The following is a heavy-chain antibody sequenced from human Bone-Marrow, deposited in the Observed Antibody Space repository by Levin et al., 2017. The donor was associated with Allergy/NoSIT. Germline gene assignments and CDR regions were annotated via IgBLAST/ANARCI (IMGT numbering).Heavy chain of an antibody. Sequence: SCGASGFTFSSFEMNWVRQAPGKGLEWLSYITSSGGATHYADSVKGRFTISRDNAKNSLYLQMNSLRVEDTAVYYCARDMPGVEDFDYWGQGTLVTVSS. J-gene: IGHJ4*02. D-gene: IGHD2-2*01. CDR3: ARDMPGVEDFDY. CDR2: ITSSGGAT. CDR1: GFTFSSFE. V-gene: IGHV3-48*03.